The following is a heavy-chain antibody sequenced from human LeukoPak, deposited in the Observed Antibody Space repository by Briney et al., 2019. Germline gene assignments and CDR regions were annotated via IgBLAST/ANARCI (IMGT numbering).Heavy chain of an antibody. CDR2: INWNGGST. CDR1: GGSISSYY. V-gene: IGHV3-20*04. D-gene: IGHD2-21*01. CDR3: ARQLLVSFNNWFDP. Sequence: ETLSLTCTVSGGSISSYYWSWVRQAPGKGLEWVSGINWNGGSTGYADSVKGRFTISRDNAKNSLYLQMNSLRAEDTAVYYCARQLLVSFNNWFDPWGQGTLVTVSS. J-gene: IGHJ5*02.